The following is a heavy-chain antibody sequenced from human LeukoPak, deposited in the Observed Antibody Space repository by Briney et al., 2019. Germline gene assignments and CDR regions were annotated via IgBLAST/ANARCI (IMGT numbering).Heavy chain of an antibody. J-gene: IGHJ4*02. V-gene: IGHV4-39*01. D-gene: IGHD3-10*01. CDR2: IYYSGST. CDR3: ARRGYYYGSGSYYYFDY. Sequence: SETLSLTCTVSGGSISSSSYYWGWIRQPPGKGLEWIGSIYYSGSTYYNPSLKSRVTISVDTSKNQFSLKLSSVTAADTAVDYCARRGYYYGSGSYYYFDYWGQGTLVTVSS. CDR1: GGSISSSSYY.